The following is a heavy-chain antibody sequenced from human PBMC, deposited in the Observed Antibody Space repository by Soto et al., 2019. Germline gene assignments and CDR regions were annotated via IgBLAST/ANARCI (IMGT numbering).Heavy chain of an antibody. CDR1: GYTFTSYG. D-gene: IGHD2-21*02. V-gene: IGHV1-18*01. CDR3: ARDSSVVVMTAIVSDY. Sequence: ASLKVSCKASGYTFTSYGISWVRQAPGQGLEWMGWISAYNGNTNYAQKLQGRVTMTTDTSTSTAYMELRSLRSDDTAVYYCARDSSVVVMTAIVSDYWGQGTLVTVSS. J-gene: IGHJ4*02. CDR2: ISAYNGNT.